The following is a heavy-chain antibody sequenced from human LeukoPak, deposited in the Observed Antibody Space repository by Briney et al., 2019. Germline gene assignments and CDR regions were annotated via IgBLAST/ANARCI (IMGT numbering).Heavy chain of an antibody. CDR1: GFTFSGSA. CDR3: ARGRITQYYFDY. V-gene: IGHV3-21*01. Sequence: GGSLTLSCAASGFTFSGSAMSWVRQAPGKGLEWVSSISSSSSYIYYADSVKGRFTISRDNAKNSLYLQMNSLRAEDTAVYYCARGRITQYYFDYWGQGTLVTVSS. CDR2: ISSSSSYI. J-gene: IGHJ4*02. D-gene: IGHD3-10*01.